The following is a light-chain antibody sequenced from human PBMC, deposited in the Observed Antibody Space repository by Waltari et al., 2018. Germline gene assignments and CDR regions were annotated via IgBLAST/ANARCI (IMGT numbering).Light chain of an antibody. J-gene: IGLJ1*01. CDR2: EVS. Sequence: QSALTQPASVSGSPGQSIPISCPGTSSDVGGYNYVSWYQQYPGKAPQLMIYEVSFRPSGISNRFSGSKSGNTATLTISGLQAEDEADYYCSSKTSASGVFGTGTTVTVL. CDR3: SSKTSASGV. CDR1: SSDVGGYNY. V-gene: IGLV2-14*01.